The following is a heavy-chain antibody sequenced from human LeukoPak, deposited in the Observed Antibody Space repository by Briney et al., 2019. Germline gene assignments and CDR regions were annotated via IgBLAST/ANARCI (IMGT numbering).Heavy chain of an antibody. CDR1: AFTFSSYW. CDR3: ARASSSTVSYFDY. CDR2: INSDGTTT. J-gene: IGHJ4*02. D-gene: IGHD2/OR15-2a*01. Sequence: PGGSLRLSCAASAFTFSSYWMHWVRQGPGKGLVWVARINSDGTTTSYADSVKGRFTISRDNARNTLYLQVNSLRAEDTAVYYCARASSSTVSYFDYWGQGTLLTVSS. V-gene: IGHV3-74*01.